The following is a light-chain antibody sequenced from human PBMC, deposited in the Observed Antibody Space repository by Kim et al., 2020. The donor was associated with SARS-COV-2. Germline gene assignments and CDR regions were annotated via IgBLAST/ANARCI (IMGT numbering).Light chain of an antibody. V-gene: IGKV1-39*01. J-gene: IGKJ2*01. Sequence: DIQMTQSPSSLSASVGDRVTITCRASQSVSTYLNWYQKKPGKAPKLLIYGASSLQSGVPSSFSGSGYGTDFTLTISSLQPEDSASYYCQQSYSAPYTFGQGTKLEIK. CDR2: GAS. CDR1: QSVSTY. CDR3: QQSYSAPYT.